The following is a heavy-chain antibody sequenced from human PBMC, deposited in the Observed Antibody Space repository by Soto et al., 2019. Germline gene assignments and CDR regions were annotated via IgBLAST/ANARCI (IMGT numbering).Heavy chain of an antibody. CDR3: AREGSGYERGFDY. J-gene: IGHJ4*02. Sequence: EVQLVESGGGLVQPGRSLRLSCAASGFTFDGYAMHWVRQAPGKGLEWVSGISSNSRHIGYGDTVQGRFTISRGNAKNSLYLQMNSLTPEDTALYYCAREGSGYERGFDYWGQGTRVTVSS. D-gene: IGHD5-12*01. CDR2: ISSNSRHI. CDR1: GFTFDGYA. V-gene: IGHV3-9*01.